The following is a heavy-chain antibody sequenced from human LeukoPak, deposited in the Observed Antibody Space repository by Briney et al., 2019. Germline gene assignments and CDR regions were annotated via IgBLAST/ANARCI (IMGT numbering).Heavy chain of an antibody. D-gene: IGHD4-11*01. V-gene: IGHV3-15*01. J-gene: IGHJ4*02. CDR2: VRTTAEGETT. CDR1: RLNFKDAW. Sequence: SGGSLRLSCEGSRLNFKDAWMSCIRQAPGKGLEWVGRVRTTAEGETTDYAAPVRGRFIISRDDSKNMVFLQMNRLETEDTAIYYCTAGLGKTDDDSWGQGTLVTVSS. CDR3: TAGLGKTDDDS.